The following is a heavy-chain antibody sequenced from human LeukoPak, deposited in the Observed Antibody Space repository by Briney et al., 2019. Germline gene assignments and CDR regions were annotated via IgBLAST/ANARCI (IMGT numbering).Heavy chain of an antibody. CDR3: ARDRDWGTDY. D-gene: IGHD7-27*01. CDR1: GFTSSNYW. Sequence: GGSLRLSCAASGFTSSNYWMSWVRQAPGKGLEWVANIEEDGSDKYYVDSGKGRFTVSRDNAKNSLYLQMNSLRAEDTAVYYCARDRDWGTDYWGQGTLVTVSS. J-gene: IGHJ4*02. V-gene: IGHV3-7*05. CDR2: IEEDGSDK.